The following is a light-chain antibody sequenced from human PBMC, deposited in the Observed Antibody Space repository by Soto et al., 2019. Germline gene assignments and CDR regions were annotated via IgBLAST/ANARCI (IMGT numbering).Light chain of an antibody. V-gene: IGKV3-20*01. CDR2: GAS. CDR1: ESVSTY. Sequence: EIVLTQSPATLSLSPGERATLSFRATESVSTYLAWYQQKPGQAPRLLNYGASSRATGVPDRFSGSGSGTDFTLTISRLEPEDFSVYYCHQYGTAPLTFGPGTKVDIK. CDR3: HQYGTAPLT. J-gene: IGKJ3*01.